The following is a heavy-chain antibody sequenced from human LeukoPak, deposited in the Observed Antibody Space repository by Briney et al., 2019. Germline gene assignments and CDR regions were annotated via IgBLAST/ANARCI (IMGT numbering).Heavy chain of an antibody. CDR1: GFTFSSYS. CDR2: ISSSSSYI. J-gene: IGHJ3*02. CDR3: AKVPITMIVVDDDAFDI. V-gene: IGHV3-21*04. Sequence: PGGSLRLSCAASGFTFSSYSMNWVRQAPGKGLEWVSSISSSSSYIYYADSVKGRFTISRDNSKNTLYLQMNSLRAEDTAVYYCAKVPITMIVVDDDAFDIWGQGTMVTVSS. D-gene: IGHD3-22*01.